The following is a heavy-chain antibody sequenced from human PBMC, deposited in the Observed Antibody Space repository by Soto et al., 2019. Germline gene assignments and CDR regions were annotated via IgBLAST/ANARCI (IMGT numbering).Heavy chain of an antibody. V-gene: IGHV4-59*01. CDR2: IYYSGST. Sequence: SETLSLTCTVSGGSISSYYWSWIRQPPGKGLEWIGYIYYSGSTNYNPSLKSRVTISVDTSKNQFSLKLSSVTAADTAVYYCASAGVVVVPAAIEGADAFDIWGQGTMVTVSS. CDR1: GGSISSYY. CDR3: ASAGVVVVPAAIEGADAFDI. D-gene: IGHD2-2*02. J-gene: IGHJ3*02.